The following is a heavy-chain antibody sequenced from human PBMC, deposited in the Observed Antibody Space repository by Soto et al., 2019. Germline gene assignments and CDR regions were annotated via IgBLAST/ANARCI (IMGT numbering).Heavy chain of an antibody. Sequence: LQTLSLSCTVSGGSISSYYWSWIRQPPGKGLEWIGYIYYSGSTNYNPSLKSRVTISVDTSKNQFSLKLSSVTAADTAVYYCASVAGRGNYYYSYGMDVWGEGTTVTVSS. J-gene: IGHJ6*04. D-gene: IGHD6-19*01. CDR1: GGSISSYY. CDR3: ASVAGRGNYYYSYGMDV. V-gene: IGHV4-59*01. CDR2: IYYSGST.